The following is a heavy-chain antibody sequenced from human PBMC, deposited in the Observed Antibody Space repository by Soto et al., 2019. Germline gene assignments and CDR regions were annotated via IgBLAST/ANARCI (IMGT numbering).Heavy chain of an antibody. D-gene: IGHD3-10*01. CDR2: IYWDDDK. Sequence: SGPTLVNPTQTLTLTCTFSGFSLSTSGVGVGWIRQPPGKALEWLALIYWDDDKRYSPSLKSRLTITKDTSKNQVVLTMTNMDPVDTATYYCAHRRWGQQDYYGSGSYFDYWGQGTLVTVSS. J-gene: IGHJ4*02. CDR3: AHRRWGQQDYYGSGSYFDY. CDR1: GFSLSTSGVG. V-gene: IGHV2-5*02.